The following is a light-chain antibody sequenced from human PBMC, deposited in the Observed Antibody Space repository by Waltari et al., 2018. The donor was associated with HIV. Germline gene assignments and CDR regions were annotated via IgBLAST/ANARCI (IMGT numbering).Light chain of an antibody. J-gene: IGLJ3*02. CDR2: EVI. Sequence: QSALTQPRPVSGSPGQSVTISCTGTSSAGGGYYPAPWYLHHPGKVPKLMIYEVIKRPSGVPDRFSGSKSGNTASLTISGLQTEDEADYFCCSYAGTYTYVLFGGGTKLTVL. V-gene: IGLV2-11*01. CDR3: CSYAGTYTYVL. CDR1: SSAGGGYYP.